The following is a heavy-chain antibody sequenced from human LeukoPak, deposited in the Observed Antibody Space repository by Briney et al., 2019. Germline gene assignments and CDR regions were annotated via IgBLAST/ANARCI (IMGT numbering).Heavy chain of an antibody. Sequence: SQTLSLTCAISGGSVSSNSDSWGWIGQSPSRGLEWLGRTYYRAGWYNDHALSVESPITINTDAYKNHVSLQFVSVTPEDTGEYYCSRELAWGPADYWAQGSEITVSS. J-gene: IGHJ4*02. CDR1: GGSVSSNSDS. CDR3: SRELAWGPADY. D-gene: IGHD7-27*01. V-gene: IGHV6-1*01. CDR2: TYYRAGWYN.